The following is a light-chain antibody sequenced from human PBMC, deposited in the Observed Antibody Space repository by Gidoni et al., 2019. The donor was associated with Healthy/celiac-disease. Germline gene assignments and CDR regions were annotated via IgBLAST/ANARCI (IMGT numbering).Light chain of an antibody. Sequence: QSVLTQPPSVSGAPGQTVTISCTGSSSNIGAGYDVHWYQQVPGTAPKLLIYGNSNRPSGVPDRFSGSKSGTSASLAITGLQAEDEADYYCQSYDSRLRGLWVFGGGTKLTVL. V-gene: IGLV1-40*01. CDR3: QSYDSRLRGLWV. CDR2: GNS. J-gene: IGLJ3*02. CDR1: SSNIGAGYD.